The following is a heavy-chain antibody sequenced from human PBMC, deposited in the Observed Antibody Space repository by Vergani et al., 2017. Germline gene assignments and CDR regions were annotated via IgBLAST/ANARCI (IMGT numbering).Heavy chain of an antibody. CDR2: IQFDGSNQ. CDR3: AKHFRGWGIDCRLEQTQLVDCSASNW. Sequence: QVQLVESVGGVVQRGGSLRLSCATSGFTLSNYDMQWLRQGPGKGLEFVAFIQFDGSNQYYADSVKGQFTLSRDVSKNTLYLQSNSLRTDDTATYYCAKHFRGWGIDCRLEQTQLVDCSASNW. D-gene: IGHD6-6*01. J-gene: IGHJ5*01. CDR1: GFTLSNYD. V-gene: IGHV3-30*02.